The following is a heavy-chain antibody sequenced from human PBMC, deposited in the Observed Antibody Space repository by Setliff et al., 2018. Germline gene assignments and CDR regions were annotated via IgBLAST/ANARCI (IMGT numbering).Heavy chain of an antibody. Sequence: SETLSLTCSVSGGSISSYYWSWIRRPPGKGLEWIGYIYTRGSTNYNPSLQSRVTISVDTAKKQFSLKLNSVTAADTAIYYCARGGGRIRQLGATGVHTFDIWGQGTMVTVSS. J-gene: IGHJ3*02. V-gene: IGHV4-4*08. CDR1: GGSISSYY. D-gene: IGHD1-1*01. CDR3: ARGGGRIRQLGATGVHTFDI. CDR2: IYTRGST.